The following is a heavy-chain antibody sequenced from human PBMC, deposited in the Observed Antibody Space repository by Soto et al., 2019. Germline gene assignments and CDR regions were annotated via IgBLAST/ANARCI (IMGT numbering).Heavy chain of an antibody. Sequence: TSETLSLTCTVSGGSISSYYWSWIRQPPGKGLEWIGYIYYSGSTNYNPSLKSRVTISVDASKNQFSLKLSSVTAADTAVYYCARDRSSISDNYYYYGMDVWGQGTTVTVSS. D-gene: IGHD2-21*01. CDR3: ARDRSSISDNYYYYGMDV. CDR2: IYYSGST. CDR1: GGSISSYY. V-gene: IGHV4-59*01. J-gene: IGHJ6*02.